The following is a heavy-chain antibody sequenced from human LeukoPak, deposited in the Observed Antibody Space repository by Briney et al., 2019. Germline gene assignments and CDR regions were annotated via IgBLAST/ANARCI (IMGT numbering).Heavy chain of an antibody. CDR3: AKGLRVLLWFGELLGIDY. CDR1: GFAFTSYA. CDR2: ISGSGGRT. D-gene: IGHD3-10*01. J-gene: IGHJ4*02. Sequence: GGSLRLSCAASGFAFTSYAMSWVRQAPGKRLEWVSDISGSGGRTYYADSVKGRFTISRDNSKNTLYLQMNSLRAEDTAVYYCAKGLRVLLWFGELLGIDYWGQGTLVTVSS. V-gene: IGHV3-23*01.